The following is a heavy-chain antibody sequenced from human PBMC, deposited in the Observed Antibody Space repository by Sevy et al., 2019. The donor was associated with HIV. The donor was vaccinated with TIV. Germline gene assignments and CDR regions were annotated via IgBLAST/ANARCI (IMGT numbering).Heavy chain of an antibody. D-gene: IGHD2-15*01. V-gene: IGHV3-23*01. J-gene: IGHJ3*02. CDR2: ISAGGGRT. CDR1: GITFSSYA. CDR3: ANLLTEDTCNI. Sequence: GGSLRLSCAASGITFSSYAMSWVRQAPGKGLEWVSGISAGGGRTYHADSVKGRFTRSGHKSKNTLYLQMNSLTAEDTAVYYCANLLTEDTCNIWGQGTMVTVSS.